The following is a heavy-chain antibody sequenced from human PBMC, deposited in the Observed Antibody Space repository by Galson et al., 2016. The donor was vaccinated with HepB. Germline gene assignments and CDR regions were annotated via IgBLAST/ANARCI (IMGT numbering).Heavy chain of an antibody. CDR1: GTSVSSGDYY. D-gene: IGHD3-16*01. CDR3: ARYDESVKTWPLRSHNWIDP. V-gene: IGHV4-31*03. CDR2: ISDSGST. J-gene: IGHJ5*02. Sequence: TLSLTCTVSGTSVSSGDYYWTWIRQRPGEGLEWIGYISDSGSTYYNPSLTSRLTISVDTSKNQFSLDLNTVTPADTAVYFCARYDESVKTWPLRSHNWIDPWGQGTLVTVSS.